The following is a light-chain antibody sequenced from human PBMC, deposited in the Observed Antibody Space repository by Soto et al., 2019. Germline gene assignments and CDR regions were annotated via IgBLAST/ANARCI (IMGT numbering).Light chain of an antibody. CDR3: QQHKSYPWT. CDR2: EAS. Sequence: IRMTQSPSTQSASLGDRVTITCRASQSIGDSLAWYQHQPGRAPKLLVIEASNLESGVPSRFSGSGSGTEFTLTISGLQPDDFATYHCQQHKSYPWTFGQGTKVEMK. J-gene: IGKJ1*01. V-gene: IGKV1-5*03. CDR1: QSIGDS.